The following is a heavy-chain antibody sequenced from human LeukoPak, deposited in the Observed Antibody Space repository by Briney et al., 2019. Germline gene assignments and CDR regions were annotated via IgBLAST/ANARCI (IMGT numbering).Heavy chain of an antibody. D-gene: IGHD1-26*01. CDR2: IYYSGST. CDR1: GGSISSYY. CDR3: ASYSLWGATLDY. Sequence: SETLSLTCTVSGGSISSYYWSWIRQPPGKGLEWIGYIYYSGSTNYNPSLKSRVTISVDTSKNQFSLKLSSVTAADTAVYYCASYSLWGATLDYWGQGTLVTAFS. V-gene: IGHV4-59*01. J-gene: IGHJ4*02.